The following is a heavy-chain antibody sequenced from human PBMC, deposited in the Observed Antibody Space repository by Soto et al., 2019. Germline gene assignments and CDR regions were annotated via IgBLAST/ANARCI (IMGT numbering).Heavy chain of an antibody. D-gene: IGHD1-26*01. CDR2: LGAARDP. CDR3: ARAYLGRLPRRADYYYAMDV. CDR1: GFSFRDYD. V-gene: IGHV3-13*05. Sequence: EVQLVESGGGSVQPGESLRLSCAASGFSFRDYDMHWVRQRKGKGLEWVSALGAARDPYYVGSVKGRFYVSRDNAQNSLFLQMNNLRGDDTAVYFCARAYLGRLPRRADYYYAMDVWGRGTTVTVSS. J-gene: IGHJ6*02.